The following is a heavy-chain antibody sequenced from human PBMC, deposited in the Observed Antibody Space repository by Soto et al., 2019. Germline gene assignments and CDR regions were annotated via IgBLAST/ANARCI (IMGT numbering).Heavy chain of an antibody. D-gene: IGHD3-10*01. CDR3: ARSTEHYYGSGSYFFDY. V-gene: IGHV4-31*02. CDR2: LYYSGNT. J-gene: IGHJ4*02. Sequence: LTPTISGGSIISLDYYWSWIRHPPGKGLEWIGYLYYSGNTNYNPSLDSRVTIPVDTSKNQLSLKLSSVHGVDADVYYCARSTEHYYGSGSYFFDYWGQGTLVTVSS. CDR1: GGSIISLDYY.